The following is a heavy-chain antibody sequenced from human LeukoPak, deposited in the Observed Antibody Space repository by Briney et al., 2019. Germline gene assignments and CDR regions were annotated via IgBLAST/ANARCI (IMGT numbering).Heavy chain of an antibody. Sequence: GESPKISCKGSGYSFTSYWIGWVRQMPGKGLEWMGIIYPGDSDTRYSPSFQGQVTISADKSISTAYLQWSSLKASDTAMYYCARQGYCGGDCYSPNWFDPWGQGTLVTVSS. D-gene: IGHD2-21*02. CDR2: IYPGDSDT. CDR3: ARQGYCGGDCYSPNWFDP. J-gene: IGHJ5*02. V-gene: IGHV5-51*01. CDR1: GYSFTSYW.